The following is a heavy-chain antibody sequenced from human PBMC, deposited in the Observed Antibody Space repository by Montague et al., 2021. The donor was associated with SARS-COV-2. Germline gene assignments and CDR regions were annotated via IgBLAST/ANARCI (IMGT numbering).Heavy chain of an antibody. CDR1: GGSFSGYF. CDR3: ARGRRILLWFGELLSGGDYYGMDA. Sequence: SETLSLTCAVYGGSFSGYFWSWIRQPPGKGLEWIGEINHSGSTNXNPSLKSRVTISVDTSKNQFSLKLSSVTAADTAVYYCARGRRILLWFGELLSGGDYYGMDAWGQGTTVTVS. D-gene: IGHD3-10*01. V-gene: IGHV4-34*01. CDR2: INHSGST. J-gene: IGHJ6*02.